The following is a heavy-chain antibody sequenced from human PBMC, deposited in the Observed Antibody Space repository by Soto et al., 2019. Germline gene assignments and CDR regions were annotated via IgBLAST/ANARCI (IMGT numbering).Heavy chain of an antibody. CDR3: AKSTPSPGQGLGPFDI. CDR1: GFTFSSYA. D-gene: IGHD2-15*01. J-gene: IGHJ3*02. V-gene: IGHV3-23*01. CDR2: ISGSGGST. Sequence: GGSLRLSCAASGFTFSSYAMSWVRQAPGKGLEWVSAISGSGGSTYYADSVKGRFTISRDNSKNTLYLQMNSLRAEDTAVYYCAKSTPSPGQGLGPFDIWGHGTMVTVSS.